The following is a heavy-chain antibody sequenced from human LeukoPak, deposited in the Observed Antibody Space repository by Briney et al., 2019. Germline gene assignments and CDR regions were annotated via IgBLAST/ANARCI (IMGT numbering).Heavy chain of an antibody. J-gene: IGHJ3*02. D-gene: IGHD3-10*01. V-gene: IGHV3-48*01. Sequence: GGSLRLSCAASGFTFSSYSMNWVRQAPGKGLEWVSYISGSSTTIFYIDSVKGRFTISRDNAKSSLYLQMNRLRAEDTAVYYCARDELRGGPRGDAFDIRGQGTMVTVSS. CDR1: GFTFSSYS. CDR3: ARDELRGGPRGDAFDI. CDR2: ISGSSTTI.